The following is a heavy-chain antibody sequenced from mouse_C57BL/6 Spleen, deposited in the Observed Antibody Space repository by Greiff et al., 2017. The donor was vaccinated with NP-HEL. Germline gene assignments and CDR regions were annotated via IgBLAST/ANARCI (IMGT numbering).Heavy chain of an antibody. CDR1: GYSFTGYY. Sequence: EVQRVESGPELVKPGASVKISCKASGYSFTGYYMNWVKQSPEKSLEWIGEINPSTGGTTYNQKFKAKATLTVDKSSSTAYMQLKSLTSEDSAVYYCARGGSSEAWFAYWGQGTLVTVSA. J-gene: IGHJ3*01. V-gene: IGHV1-42*01. CDR2: INPSTGGT. D-gene: IGHD1-1*01. CDR3: ARGGSSEAWFAY.